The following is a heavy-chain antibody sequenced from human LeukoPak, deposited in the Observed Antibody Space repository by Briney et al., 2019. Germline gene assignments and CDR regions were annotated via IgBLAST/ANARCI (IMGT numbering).Heavy chain of an antibody. Sequence: GGSLRLSCAASGFTFSSYAMHWVRQAPGKGLEWVAVISYDGSNKYYADSVKGRFTISRDNSKNTLYLQVNSLRAEDTAVYYCATHSSGSYSPGPFDIWGQGTMITVSS. J-gene: IGHJ3*02. CDR3: ATHSSGSYSPGPFDI. CDR1: GFTFSSYA. D-gene: IGHD1-26*01. V-gene: IGHV3-30-3*01. CDR2: ISYDGSNK.